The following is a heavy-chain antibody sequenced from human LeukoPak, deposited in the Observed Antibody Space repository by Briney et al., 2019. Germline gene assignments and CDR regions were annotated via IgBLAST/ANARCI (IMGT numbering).Heavy chain of an antibody. D-gene: IGHD6-19*01. CDR1: GGSISSSSYS. J-gene: IGHJ4*02. CDR3: ARQKIAVAGIDY. CDR2: IYYSGST. Sequence: SETLSLTCTVSGGSISSSSYSWGWIRQPPGKGLEWIGSIYYSGSTYYNPSLKSRVTISVDTSKNQFSLKLSSVTAADTAVYYCARQKIAVAGIDYWGQGTLVTVSS. V-gene: IGHV4-39*01.